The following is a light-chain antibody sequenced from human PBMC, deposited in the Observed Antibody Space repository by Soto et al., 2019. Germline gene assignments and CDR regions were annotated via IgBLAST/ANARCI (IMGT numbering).Light chain of an antibody. V-gene: IGKV3-15*01. Sequence: ILMTQSPATLSVSPGERATLSCRASQSVSNNLAWYQQKPGQAPRLVIYDASTRATGIPARFSGSGSGTEFPLILSGRQSEDFAVYYCQLYNSWPPWTFGQGTKVEIK. CDR3: QLYNSWPPWT. CDR1: QSVSNN. CDR2: DAS. J-gene: IGKJ1*01.